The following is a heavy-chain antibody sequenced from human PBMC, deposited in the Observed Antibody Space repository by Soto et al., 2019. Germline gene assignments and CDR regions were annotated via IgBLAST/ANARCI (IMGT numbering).Heavy chain of an antibody. D-gene: IGHD2-21*02. J-gene: IGHJ4*02. Sequence: GASVKVSCKASGNTFSSYYIRWVRQAPGQGLEWMGTINPSGGHTTYAQKFLGKVTMTRDSSTSTLYMELTSLRFEDTAVYYCARGGHVVVVTAAFDYWGQGTLVTVS. CDR2: INPSGGHT. V-gene: IGHV1-46*03. CDR1: GNTFSSYY. CDR3: ARGGHVVVVTAAFDY.